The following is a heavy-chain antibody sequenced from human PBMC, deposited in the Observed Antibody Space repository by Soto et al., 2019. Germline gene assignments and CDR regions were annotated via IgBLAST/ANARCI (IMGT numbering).Heavy chain of an antibody. Sequence: WWSLRLSCAASVFIFSSYDMSWFRQAPGKGLEWVSTILVDGRTFYVDSVKGRFTISRDTSQNTVYLQMNSLTAGDTALYYCAKATATGGGAFDICGQGTMVTVSS. CDR2: ILVDGRT. D-gene: IGHD2-8*02. J-gene: IGHJ3*02. V-gene: IGHV3-23*01. CDR1: VFIFSSYD. CDR3: AKATATGGGAFDI.